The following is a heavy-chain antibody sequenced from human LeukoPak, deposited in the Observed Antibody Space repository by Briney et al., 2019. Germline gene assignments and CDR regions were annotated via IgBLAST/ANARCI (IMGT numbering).Heavy chain of an antibody. CDR1: GFTFSSYA. D-gene: IGHD3-22*01. CDR2: IGTNVDRT. J-gene: IGHJ4*02. Sequence: GGSLRLSCVASGFTFSSYAMSWVRQAPGKALEWVSIIGTNVDRTFYADFVKGRFTISRDNSKNTLYLQMNSLRVEDTAVYYCVKDLARYYDTSGYEYFDYWGQGTLVSVSS. CDR3: VKDLARYYDTSGYEYFDY. V-gene: IGHV3-23*01.